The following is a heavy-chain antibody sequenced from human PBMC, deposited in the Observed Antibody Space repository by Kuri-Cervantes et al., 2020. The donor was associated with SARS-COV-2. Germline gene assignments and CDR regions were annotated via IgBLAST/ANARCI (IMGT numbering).Heavy chain of an antibody. CDR3: ARGEAAAGVWFDP. Sequence: ESLKISCTVSGGSVSSGSYYWSWIRQPPGKGLEWIGYIYYSGSTNYNPSLKSRVTISVDTSKNQFSLKLSSVTAADTAVYYCARGEAAAGVWFDPWGQGTLVTVSS. CDR2: IYYSGST. CDR1: GGSVSSGSYY. J-gene: IGHJ5*02. D-gene: IGHD6-13*01. V-gene: IGHV4-61*01.